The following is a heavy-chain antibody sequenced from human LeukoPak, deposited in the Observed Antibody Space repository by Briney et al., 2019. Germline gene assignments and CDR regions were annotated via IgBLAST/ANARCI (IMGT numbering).Heavy chain of an antibody. CDR3: ARQVAGYIDY. CDR1: GGSISSGSYY. D-gene: IGHD3-9*01. J-gene: IGHJ4*02. Sequence: SSQTLSLTCTVSGGSISSGSYYWSWIRQPAGKGLEWIGRIYTSGNTNYNPSLKSRVTISVDTSKNQFSLKLSSVTAADTAVYYCARQVAGYIDYWGQGTLVTVSS. CDR2: IYTSGNT. V-gene: IGHV4-61*02.